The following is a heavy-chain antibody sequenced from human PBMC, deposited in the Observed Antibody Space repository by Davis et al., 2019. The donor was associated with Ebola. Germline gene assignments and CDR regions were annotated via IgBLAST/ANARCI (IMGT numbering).Heavy chain of an antibody. CDR1: AYTFTSYD. J-gene: IGHJ4*02. V-gene: IGHV1-8*01. CDR3: ASGYSGYGVDY. D-gene: IGHD5-12*01. Sequence: ASVQVSCNASAYTFTSYDINWVRQATGQGLEWMGWMNPNSGNTGYAQKFQGRVTMTRNTSISTAYMELSSLRSEDTAVYYCASGYSGYGVDYWGQGTLVTVSS. CDR2: MNPNSGNT.